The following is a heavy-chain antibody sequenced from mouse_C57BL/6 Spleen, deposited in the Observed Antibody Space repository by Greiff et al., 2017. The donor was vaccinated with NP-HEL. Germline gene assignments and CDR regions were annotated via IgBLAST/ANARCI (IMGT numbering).Heavy chain of an antibody. V-gene: IGHV1-55*01. CDR2: IYPGSGST. CDR3: ARDSSERFAY. CDR1: GYPFTSYW. D-gene: IGHD3-2*02. J-gene: IGHJ3*01. Sequence: QVQLTESGAELVKPGASVKMSCKASGYPFTSYWITWVKQRPGPGLEWIGDIYPGSGSTNYNEKFKSKATLTVDTSSSTAYMQLSSLTSEDSAVYYCARDSSERFAYWGKGTLVTVSA.